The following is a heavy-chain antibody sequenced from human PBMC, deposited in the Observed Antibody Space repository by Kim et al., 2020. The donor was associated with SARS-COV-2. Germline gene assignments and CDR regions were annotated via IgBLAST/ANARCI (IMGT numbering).Heavy chain of an antibody. V-gene: IGHV3-11*05. Sequence: DSVMGRFTISRDKVRNSLYLQMSSLGAEDTAVYYCARDMGYCSGGSCYFDHWGQGTLVTVSS. D-gene: IGHD2-15*01. J-gene: IGHJ4*02. CDR3: ARDMGYCSGGSCYFDH.